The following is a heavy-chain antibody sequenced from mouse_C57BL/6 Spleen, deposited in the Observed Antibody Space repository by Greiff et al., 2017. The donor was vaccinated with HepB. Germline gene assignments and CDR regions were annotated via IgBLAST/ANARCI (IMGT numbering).Heavy chain of an antibody. CDR1: GFTFSSYT. V-gene: IGHV5-9*01. D-gene: IGHD2-2*01. Sequence: EVQLVESGGGLVKPGGSLKLSCAASGFTFSSYTMSWVRQTPEKRLEWVATISGGGGNTYYPDSVKGRFTISRDNAKNTLYLQMSSLRSEDTALYYCARRGLRDWYFDVWGTGTTVTVSS. CDR2: ISGGGGNT. CDR3: ARRGLRDWYFDV. J-gene: IGHJ1*03.